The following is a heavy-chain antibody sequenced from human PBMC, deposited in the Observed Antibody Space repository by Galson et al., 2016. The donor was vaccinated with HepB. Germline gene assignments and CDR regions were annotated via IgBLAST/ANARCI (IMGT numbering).Heavy chain of an antibody. D-gene: IGHD3-10*01. J-gene: IGHJ4*02. V-gene: IGHV1-8*01. CDR3: ARTLVRGVFGKDV. CDR1: GYPFTSYD. CDR2: MNPNSGNT. Sequence: CKAFGYPFTSYDLNWVRQAPGQGLECMGWMNPNSGNTGYAPKFQGRVTMTWDTSISTAYVELSSLTSEDTAVYYCARTLVRGVFGKDVWGQGTLVTVSS.